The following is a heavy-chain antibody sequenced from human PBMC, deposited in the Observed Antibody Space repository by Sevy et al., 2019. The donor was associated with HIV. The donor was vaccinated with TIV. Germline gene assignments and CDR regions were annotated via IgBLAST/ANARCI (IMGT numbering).Heavy chain of an antibody. D-gene: IGHD3-22*01. Sequence: SETLSLTCSVSGASISSTIYYWAWIRQSPGKGLEWFGSIHHSGSTYYNPSLKSRVTISVDTSKNQFSLKMNSVTAADTAVYYCAKHCSHYFDNSGYGEAFDIWGQGTKVTVSS. CDR1: GASISSTIYY. CDR2: IHHSGST. CDR3: AKHCSHYFDNSGYGEAFDI. V-gene: IGHV4-39*01. J-gene: IGHJ3*02.